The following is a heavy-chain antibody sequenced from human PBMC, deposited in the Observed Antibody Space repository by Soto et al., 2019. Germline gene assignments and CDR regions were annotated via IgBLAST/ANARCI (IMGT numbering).Heavy chain of an antibody. CDR3: ARWLQWETGFDI. Sequence: QLVESGGGLIQPGGSLRLSCAGSGITVSGKKYMTWVRQAPGKGLEWVSALYSTFVTYYADSVKGRFTISRDNSKNMVYLEMNSLRPEDTAVDYCARWLQWETGFDIWGLGTMVTVAA. J-gene: IGHJ3*02. V-gene: IGHV3-53*01. CDR1: GITVSGKKY. CDR2: LYSTFVT. D-gene: IGHD6-19*01.